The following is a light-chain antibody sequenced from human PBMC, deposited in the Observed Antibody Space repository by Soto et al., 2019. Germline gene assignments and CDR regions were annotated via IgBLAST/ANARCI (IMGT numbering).Light chain of an antibody. CDR3: LQYHYWPWT. CDR1: QSVSSY. Sequence: EIVLTHSPATLSLSPGEGATLSCRASQSVSSYLAWYQQKPGQAPRLLIYDASTRATGVPATFSGSGSGTDFTLTISSLQSEDLGVYYCLQYHYWPWTFGQGTMVDIK. CDR2: DAS. V-gene: IGKV3-15*01. J-gene: IGKJ1*01.